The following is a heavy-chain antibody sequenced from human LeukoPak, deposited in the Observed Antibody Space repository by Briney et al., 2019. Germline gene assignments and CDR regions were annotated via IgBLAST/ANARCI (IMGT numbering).Heavy chain of an antibody. J-gene: IGHJ4*02. CDR1: GGSVSSASYY. D-gene: IGHD3-22*01. CDR3: AGGYSSGWTAGLDF. CDR2: IYMSGST. V-gene: IGHV4-61*02. Sequence: SQTLSLTCTVSGGSVSSASYYWSWVRQPAGKGLEWIGLIYMSGSTNYNPSLKSRVTISVDTSKNQFSLQLSSLTAADTAVYSCAGGYSSGWTAGLDFWGQGTLVTVSS.